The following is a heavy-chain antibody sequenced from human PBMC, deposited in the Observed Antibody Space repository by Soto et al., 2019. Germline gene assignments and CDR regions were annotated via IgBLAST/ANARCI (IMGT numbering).Heavy chain of an antibody. CDR1: GGSISSGDYY. J-gene: IGHJ3*02. Sequence: SESLSLTCTVSGGSISSGDYYWSWIRQPPGKGLEWIGYIYYSGSTYYNPSLKSRVTISVDTSKNQFSLKLSSVTAADTAVYYCAGLLYSSSWYVGGAFDIWGQGTMVTVSS. V-gene: IGHV4-30-4*01. CDR3: AGLLYSSSWYVGGAFDI. D-gene: IGHD6-13*01. CDR2: IYYSGST.